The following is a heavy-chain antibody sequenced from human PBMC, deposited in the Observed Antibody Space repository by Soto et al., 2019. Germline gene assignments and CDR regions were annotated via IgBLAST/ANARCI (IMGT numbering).Heavy chain of an antibody. CDR1: GGSISSGGFS. V-gene: IGHV4-30-2*01. CDR3: ARGLEVIAATPQWDY. J-gene: IGHJ4*02. Sequence: QLQLQESGSGLVKPSQTLSLTCAVSGGSISSGGFSWNWIRQPPGKGLEWIGYIYHSVSTYNSPSLKSRVTISVDRSKNQFSLKLSSVTAADTAVYYCARGLEVIAATPQWDYWGQGTLVTVSS. D-gene: IGHD2-15*01. CDR2: IYHSVST.